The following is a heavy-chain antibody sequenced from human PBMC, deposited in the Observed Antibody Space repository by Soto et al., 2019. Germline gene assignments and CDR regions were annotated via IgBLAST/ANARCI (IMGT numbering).Heavy chain of an antibody. CDR3: ARHIGYTDSSRFDD. CDR1: GASFSSNTDY. D-gene: IGHD6-13*01. CDR2: ISSSGKT. J-gene: IGHJ4*02. V-gene: IGHV4-39*01. Sequence: SATLSLTYTVSGASFSSNTDYWGWIRQPPGKGLECIGSISSSGKTYYNPSLKSRFTISVDTSKNQFSLRVSSVTAAYAAVYYCARHIGYTDSSRFDDWGPGTLVTVSS.